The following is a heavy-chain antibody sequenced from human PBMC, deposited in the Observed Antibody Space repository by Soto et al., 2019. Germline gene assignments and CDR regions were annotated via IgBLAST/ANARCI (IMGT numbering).Heavy chain of an antibody. J-gene: IGHJ4*02. Sequence: QVQLVQSGTEVKKPGASVNVSCKAFGYTFTSYGFSWVRQAPGQGLEWLGWISAFNGDTQYAQTMKGRLTLTTDTSTTTVHMELRSLTPADTAVYYCAREAGWQRMVPYDWGQGPLVTVS. CDR1: GYTFTSYG. CDR3: AREAGWQRMVPYD. V-gene: IGHV1-18*04. CDR2: ISAFNGDT. D-gene: IGHD6-25*01.